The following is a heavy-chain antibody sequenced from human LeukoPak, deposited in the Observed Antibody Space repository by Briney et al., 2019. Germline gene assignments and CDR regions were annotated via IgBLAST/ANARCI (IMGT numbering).Heavy chain of an antibody. CDR2: IKQGESER. Sequence: GGSLRLSCAASGFTFDDYGMSWVRQAPGKGLEWVASIKQGESERYYVDSVNGRFTISRDNAKNSLYLQMNSLRAEDTAVYYCARGDNSAFDIWGQGTMVTVSS. CDR1: GFTFDDYG. D-gene: IGHD3-22*01. J-gene: IGHJ3*02. CDR3: ARGDNSAFDI. V-gene: IGHV3-7*04.